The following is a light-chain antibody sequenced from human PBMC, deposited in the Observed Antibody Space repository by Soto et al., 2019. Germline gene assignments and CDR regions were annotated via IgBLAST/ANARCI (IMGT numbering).Light chain of an antibody. CDR3: QQYGRSPST. CDR2: GAS. Sequence: EIVLTQSPGTLSLSPGERATLSCRASQSVSSSYLAWYQQKPGQAPRLLIYGASNRATGIPDRFSGSGSGTDFTLTISRLEPEDFAVYYCQQYGRSPSTFGGGTKVEIK. J-gene: IGKJ4*01. V-gene: IGKV3-20*01. CDR1: QSVSSSY.